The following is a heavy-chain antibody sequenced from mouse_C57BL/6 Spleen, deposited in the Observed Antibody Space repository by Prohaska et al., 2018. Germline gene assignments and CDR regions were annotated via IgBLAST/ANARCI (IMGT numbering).Heavy chain of an antibody. J-gene: IGHJ2*01. CDR2: INPNNGGT. CDR1: GYTFTDYY. V-gene: IGHV1-26*01. D-gene: IGHD2-5*01. Sequence: SVKISCKASGYTFTDYYMNWVKQSHGKSLEWIGDINPNNGGTRYNQKFKGKATLTVDKSSSTAYMELRSLTSEDSAVYYCAKGSNYVDWGQGTTLTVSS. CDR3: AKGSNYVD.